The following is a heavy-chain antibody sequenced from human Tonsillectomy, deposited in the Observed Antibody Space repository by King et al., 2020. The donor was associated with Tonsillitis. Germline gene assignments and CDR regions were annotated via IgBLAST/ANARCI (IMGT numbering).Heavy chain of an antibody. CDR1: GFTFDDYA. CDR3: AKDVISTPILGALDY. D-gene: IGHD2/OR15-2a*01. Sequence: VQLVESGGGLVQPGRSLRVSCAASGFTFDDYAMHWVRQAPGKGLEWVSSISWNRGRIGYAASVKGRFTISRDNAKNSLYLQMNSLRAEDTALYYCAKDVISTPILGALDYWGQGTLVTVSS. J-gene: IGHJ4*02. V-gene: IGHV3-9*01. CDR2: ISWNRGRI.